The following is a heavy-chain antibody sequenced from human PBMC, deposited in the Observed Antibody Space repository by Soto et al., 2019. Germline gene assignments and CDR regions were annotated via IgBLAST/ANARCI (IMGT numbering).Heavy chain of an antibody. CDR1: GGTFSSYA. Sequence: QVQLVQSGAEVKKPGSSVKVSCKASGGTFSSYAISWVRQAPGQGLEWMGGIIPIFGTANYAQKFQGRVTITADESTSTAYMELRSLRSEDTAVYYCAQSPHYMPSTPYYFDYWGQGTLVTVSA. CDR2: IIPIFGTA. CDR3: AQSPHYMPSTPYYFDY. V-gene: IGHV1-69*01. J-gene: IGHJ4*02. D-gene: IGHD2-2*01.